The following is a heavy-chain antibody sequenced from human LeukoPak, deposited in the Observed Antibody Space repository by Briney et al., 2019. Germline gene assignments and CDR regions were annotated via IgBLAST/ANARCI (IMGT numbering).Heavy chain of an antibody. CDR1: GYSFTSYY. J-gene: IGHJ3*02. Sequence: ASVEVSCKASGYSFTSYYMHWVRQAPGQGLEWMGIINPSGGSTSYAQKFQGRVTMTRDTSTSTVYMELSSLRSEDTAVYYCAIESGGDAFDIWGQGTMVTVSS. D-gene: IGHD2-15*01. V-gene: IGHV1-46*01. CDR3: AIESGGDAFDI. CDR2: INPSGGST.